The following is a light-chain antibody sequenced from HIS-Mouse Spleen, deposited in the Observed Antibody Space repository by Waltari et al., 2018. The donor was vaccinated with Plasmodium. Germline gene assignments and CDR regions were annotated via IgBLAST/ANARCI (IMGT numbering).Light chain of an antibody. J-gene: IGLJ3*02. CDR2: EGS. V-gene: IGLV3-10*01. Sequence: SYELTQPPSVSVSPGQTARITCSGDALPKKYASWYQQKSGQAPVLVIYEGSKRPSGMPERCSGSSSGTMATLTISGAQVEDEADYYCYSTDSSGNHRVFGGGTKLTVL. CDR1: ALPKKY. CDR3: YSTDSSGNHRV.